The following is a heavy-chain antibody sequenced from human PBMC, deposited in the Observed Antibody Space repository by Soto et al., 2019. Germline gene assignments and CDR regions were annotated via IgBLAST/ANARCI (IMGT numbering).Heavy chain of an antibody. CDR3: ARDPPLSVLVVVATDDF. J-gene: IGHJ4*02. D-gene: IGHD2-21*01. V-gene: IGHV3-21*01. CDR2: ISSSSSFR. CDR1: GFTFTNHN. Sequence: GGSLRLSCAASGFTFTNHNMNLVRQAPGKGLECVSSISSSSSFRNYADSVKGRFSISRDNDKNLVYLQMDSLRAEDTAVYYCARDPPLSVLVVVATDDFWGQGTLVTVSS.